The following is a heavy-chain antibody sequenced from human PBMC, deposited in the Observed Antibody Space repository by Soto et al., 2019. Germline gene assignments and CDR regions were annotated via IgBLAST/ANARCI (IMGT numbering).Heavy chain of an antibody. V-gene: IGHV3-23*01. J-gene: IGHJ4*02. CDR2: ISGTGGST. Sequence: GGSLKLSCAASGLPFSSYAMNWIRTAPGKGLEWVSGISGTGGSTYYADSVKGRFTISRDNSNNTLYLQMNSLRAEDTAVYYCAKNGNIVVVPAAPDSWGQGTLVTVS. D-gene: IGHD2-2*01. CDR3: AKNGNIVVVPAAPDS. CDR1: GLPFSSYA.